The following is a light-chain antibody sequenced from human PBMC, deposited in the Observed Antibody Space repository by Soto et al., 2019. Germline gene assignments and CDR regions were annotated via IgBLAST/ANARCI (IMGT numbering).Light chain of an antibody. V-gene: IGKV3-11*01. CDR3: QQRAIWPRT. CDR1: QSVSSY. Sequence: EIVLTQSPATLSLSPGERATLSCRASQSVSSYLAWYQQKPGQAPRLLIYDASNRATGIPDRFSGSGSGTDFTLTISSLEPEDFAVYYCQQRAIWPRTFGQGTKVEIK. J-gene: IGKJ1*01. CDR2: DAS.